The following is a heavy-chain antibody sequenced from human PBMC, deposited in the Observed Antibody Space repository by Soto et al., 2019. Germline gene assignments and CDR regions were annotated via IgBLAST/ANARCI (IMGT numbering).Heavy chain of an antibody. J-gene: IGHJ5*02. D-gene: IGHD6-19*01. CDR1: RFTFMRYA. CDR3: AKVKGIAVAGYNWFDP. Sequence: SLRLSCAASRFTFMRYAISWVRQSPGKGLEWVSAISGSGGSTYYADSVKGRFTISRDNSKNTLYLQMNSLRAEDTAVYYCAKVKGIAVAGYNWFDPWGQGTLVTVSS. V-gene: IGHV3-23*01. CDR2: ISGSGGST.